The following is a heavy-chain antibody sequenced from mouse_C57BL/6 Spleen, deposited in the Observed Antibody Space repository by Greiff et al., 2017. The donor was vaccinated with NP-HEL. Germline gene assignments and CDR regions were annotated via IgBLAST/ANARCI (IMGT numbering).Heavy chain of an antibody. J-gene: IGHJ4*01. CDR2: ISSGSSTI. D-gene: IGHD1-1*01. V-gene: IGHV5-17*01. CDR1: GFTFSDYG. Sequence: EVKLMESGGGLVKPGGSLKLSCAASGFTFSDYGMHWVRQAPEKGLEWVAYISSGSSTIYYADTVKGRFTISRDNAKNTLFLQMTSLRSEDTAMYYCARETIYYYQDYWGQGTSVTVSS. CDR3: ARETIYYYQDY.